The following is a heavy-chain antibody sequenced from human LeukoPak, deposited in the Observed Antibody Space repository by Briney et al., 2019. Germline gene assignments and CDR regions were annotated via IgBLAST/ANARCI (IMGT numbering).Heavy chain of an antibody. Sequence: PGGSLRLSCAASGFTPSSSGMHWVRQAPGKGLEWVAVIWGDENHKYYGDSVRGRFTISRDNAKNTLYLQMDSLRVEDTAVYYCARDVGSAPFDYWGQGTLVTVSS. V-gene: IGHV3-33*01. D-gene: IGHD6-25*01. CDR2: IWGDENHK. CDR1: GFTPSSSG. J-gene: IGHJ4*02. CDR3: ARDVGSAPFDY.